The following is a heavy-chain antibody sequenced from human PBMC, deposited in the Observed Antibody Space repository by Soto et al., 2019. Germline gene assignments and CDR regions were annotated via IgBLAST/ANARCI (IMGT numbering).Heavy chain of an antibody. V-gene: IGHV3-30*03. J-gene: IGHJ3*02. CDR3: ERVRSIAVAEDDAFDI. CDR2: ISYDGSNK. Sequence: GGSLRLSCAASGFTFSNYGMHWVRQAPGKGLEWVAVISYDGSNKYYADPVKGRFTIYRDNSKKTLYLKMNSLRAEDTAVYYCERVRSIAVAEDDAFDIWGQGTMVTLSS. CDR1: GFTFSNYG. D-gene: IGHD6-19*01.